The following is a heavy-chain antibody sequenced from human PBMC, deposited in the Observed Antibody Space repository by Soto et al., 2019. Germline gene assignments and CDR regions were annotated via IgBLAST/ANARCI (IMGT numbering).Heavy chain of an antibody. V-gene: IGHV3-33*01. CDR3: ARDRPKTENSGSYIQGVFDY. D-gene: IGHD1-26*01. J-gene: IGHJ4*02. CDR2: IWYDGSNK. Sequence: GESLKISCAASGFTFSSYGMHWVRQAPGKGLEWVAVIWYDGSNKYYADSVKGRFTISRDNSKNTLYLQMNSLRAEDTAVYYCARDRPKTENSGSYIQGVFDYWGQGTLVTVSS. CDR1: GFTFSSYG.